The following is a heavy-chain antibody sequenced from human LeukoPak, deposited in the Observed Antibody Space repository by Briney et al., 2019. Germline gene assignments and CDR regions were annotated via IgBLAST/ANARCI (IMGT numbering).Heavy chain of an antibody. D-gene: IGHD3-16*01. J-gene: IGHJ4*02. V-gene: IGHV3-48*01. Sequence: GGSLRLSCVASGITFSSYSMNWVRQAPGKGLEWVSYISSFSGTINYADSVKGRFTISRDNAKNSLYLQMNSLRAEDTVVYYCTRDQGGVGYWGQGTLVTVSS. CDR1: GITFSSYS. CDR3: TRDQGGVGY. CDR2: ISSFSGTI.